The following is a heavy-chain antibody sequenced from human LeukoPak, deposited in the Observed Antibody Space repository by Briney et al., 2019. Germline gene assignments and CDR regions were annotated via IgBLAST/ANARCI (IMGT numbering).Heavy chain of an antibody. D-gene: IGHD3-10*01. CDR1: GFTVSNYW. CDR2: ISGDGRNI. Sequence: PGGSLSLFCAASGFTVSNYWMSWVRHAPGKGRVWISRISGDGRNISYADAVKGRFTISRDNAKNSLYLQMNSLRAEDTAVYYCARDVYYGSGSSVLYYYYMDFWGKGTTVTVSS. J-gene: IGHJ6*03. V-gene: IGHV3-74*01. CDR3: ARDVYYGSGSSVLYYYYMDF.